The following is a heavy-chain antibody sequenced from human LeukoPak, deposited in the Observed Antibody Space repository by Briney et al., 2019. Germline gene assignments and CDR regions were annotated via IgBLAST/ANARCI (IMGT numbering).Heavy chain of an antibody. CDR3: ARGGYFWSGYLDDY. CDR1: GGSFSGYY. V-gene: IGHV4-34*01. J-gene: IGHJ4*02. CDR2: INHSGST. D-gene: IGHD3-3*01. Sequence: PSETLSLTCAVYGGSFSGYYLSWIRQPPGKGLEWIGEINHSGSTNYNPSLKSRVTISVDTSKNQFSLKLSSVTAADTAVYYCARGGYFWSGYLDDYWGQGTLVTVSS.